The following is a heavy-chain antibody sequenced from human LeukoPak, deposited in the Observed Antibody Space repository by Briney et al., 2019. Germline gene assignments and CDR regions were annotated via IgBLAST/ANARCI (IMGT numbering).Heavy chain of an antibody. J-gene: IGHJ3*02. V-gene: IGHV3-23*01. Sequence: PGGSLRLSCAASGFTFSSYAMSWVRQAPGKGLEWVSAISGSGGSTYYADSVKGRFTISRDNSKNTLYLQMNSLRAEDTAVYYCAKVQAEGEMATSDDAFDIWGQGTMVTVSS. CDR1: GFTFSSYA. CDR3: AKVQAEGEMATSDDAFDI. CDR2: ISGSGGST. D-gene: IGHD5-24*01.